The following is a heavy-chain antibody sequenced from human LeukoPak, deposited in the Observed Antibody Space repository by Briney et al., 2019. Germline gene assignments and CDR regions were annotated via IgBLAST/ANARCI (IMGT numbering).Heavy chain of an antibody. CDR3: ARESRSTSYYDFWSGYWSFDY. V-gene: IGHV3-48*01. Sequence: GGSLRLSCAASGFTFSSYSMNWVRQAPGKGLEWVSYISSSSSTIYYADSVKGRFTISRDNAKNSLYLQMNSLRAEDTAVYYCARESRSTSYYDFWSGYWSFDYWGQGTLVTVSS. CDR1: GFTFSSYS. J-gene: IGHJ4*02. CDR2: ISSSSSTI. D-gene: IGHD3-3*01.